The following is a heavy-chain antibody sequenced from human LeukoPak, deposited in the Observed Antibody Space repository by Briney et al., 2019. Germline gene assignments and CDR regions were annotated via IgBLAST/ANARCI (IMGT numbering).Heavy chain of an antibody. V-gene: IGHV1-8*01. CDR2: MNPNSGNT. Sequence: GSVKVSCKASGYTFTSYDINWVRQATGQGLEWMGWMNPNSGNTGYAQKFQGRVTMTRNTSISTHYMEMGGLRYEDTGVYYCARPYPRLDDAFDIWGQGTMVTVSS. CDR1: GYTFTSYD. D-gene: IGHD3-16*01. CDR3: ARPYPRLDDAFDI. J-gene: IGHJ3*02.